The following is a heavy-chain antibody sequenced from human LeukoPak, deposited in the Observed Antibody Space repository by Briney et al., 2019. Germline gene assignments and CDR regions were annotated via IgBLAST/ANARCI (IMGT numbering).Heavy chain of an antibody. J-gene: IGHJ4*02. CDR2: VNPSDSST. D-gene: IGHD2-2*01. CDR1: GYTFTSYY. Sequence: ASVKVSCKASGYTFTSYYMHWVRQAPGQGLEWMGLVNPSDSSTIYSQKFQGRVTMARDTSTSTVYMELSSLRSEDTAVYYCARALGYCSSASCSLFDYWGQGTLVTVSS. V-gene: IGHV1-46*01. CDR3: ARALGYCSSASCSLFDY.